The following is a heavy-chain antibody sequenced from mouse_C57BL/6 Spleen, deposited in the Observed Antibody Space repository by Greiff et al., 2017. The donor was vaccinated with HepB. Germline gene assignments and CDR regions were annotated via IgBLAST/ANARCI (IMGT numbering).Heavy chain of an antibody. Sequence: VHLVESGAELVRPGASVTLSCKASGYTFTDYEMHWVKQTPVHGLEWIGAIDPETGGTAYNQKFKGKAILTADKSSSTAYMELRSLTSEDSAVYYCTRNYGSSPWFAYWGQGTLVTVSA. CDR3: TRNYGSSPWFAY. CDR1: GYTFTDYE. D-gene: IGHD1-1*01. V-gene: IGHV1-15*01. CDR2: IDPETGGT. J-gene: IGHJ3*01.